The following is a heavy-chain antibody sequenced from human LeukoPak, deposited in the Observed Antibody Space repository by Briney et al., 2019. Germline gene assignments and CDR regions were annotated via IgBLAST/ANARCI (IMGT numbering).Heavy chain of an antibody. CDR3: VRRAHFYLRGGVDAFDI. CDR1: DYTFVNYW. J-gene: IGHJ3*02. D-gene: IGHD3-10*02. Sequence: GESLKISCKGFDYTFVNYWIGWVRQMPGKGLEWMGIIYPGDSDTRYSPSFQGLFTISADKSISTAYLQWSSLKASDTALYFCVRRAHFYLRGGVDAFDIWGQGTMVTVSS. CDR2: IYPGDSDT. V-gene: IGHV5-51*01.